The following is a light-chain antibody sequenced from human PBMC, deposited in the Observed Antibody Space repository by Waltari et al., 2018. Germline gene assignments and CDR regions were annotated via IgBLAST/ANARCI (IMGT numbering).Light chain of an antibody. J-gene: IGKJ2*02. CDR3: QPNYDTPRT. CDR2: ETS. Sequence: QMTQSPSSLSASVGDRVTSTCWASQTIDYLSWYQHKPGEAPKLLIYETSTLQSGVPTRFSGSKFGTTFILTISSLQPEDFATYFCQPNYDTPRTFGQGTKVDIK. V-gene: IGKV1-39*01. CDR1: QTIDY.